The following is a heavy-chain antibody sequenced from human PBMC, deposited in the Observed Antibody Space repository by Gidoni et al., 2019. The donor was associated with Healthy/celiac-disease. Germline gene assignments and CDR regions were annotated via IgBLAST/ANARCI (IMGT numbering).Heavy chain of an antibody. CDR1: GYTFTSYG. CDR3: AREADFWSGYYTYNWFDP. D-gene: IGHD3-3*01. CDR2: ISASNGNT. Sequence: QVQLVQSGAEVKKPGASVKVSCKASGYTFTSYGISWVRQAPGQGLEWMGWISASNGNTNYAQKLQGRVTMTTDTSTSTAYRELRSLRSDDTAVYYCAREADFWSGYYTYNWFDPWGQGTLVTVSS. V-gene: IGHV1-18*01. J-gene: IGHJ5*02.